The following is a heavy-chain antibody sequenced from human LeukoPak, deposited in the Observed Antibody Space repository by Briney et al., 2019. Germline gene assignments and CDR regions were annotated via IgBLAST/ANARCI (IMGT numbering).Heavy chain of an antibody. CDR1: GGSFSGYY. J-gene: IGHJ4*02. CDR3: ARDLWV. D-gene: IGHD3-16*01. Sequence: SETLSLTCAVYGGSFSGYYWSWIRQPPGKGLEWIGEINHSGSTTYNPSLKSRVTISVDTSKNQFSLKLRSVTAEDTAVYYCARDLWVGGQGTLVTVSS. V-gene: IGHV4-34*01. CDR2: INHSGST.